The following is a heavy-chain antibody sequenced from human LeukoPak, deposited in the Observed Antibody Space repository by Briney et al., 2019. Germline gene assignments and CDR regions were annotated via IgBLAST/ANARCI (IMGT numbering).Heavy chain of an antibody. D-gene: IGHD2-15*01. V-gene: IGHV3-23*01. CDR1: GFTFSSYG. J-gene: IGHJ4*02. CDR2: ITGSGGSR. CDR3: AKGTTILPGVFDY. Sequence: GGSLRLSCAASGFTFSSYGMSWVRQAPGKGPEWVSSITGSGGSRYYADPVKGRFTISRDNSKNTLYLQTNSLRAEDTAVYYCAKGTTILPGVFDYWGQGTLVTVSS.